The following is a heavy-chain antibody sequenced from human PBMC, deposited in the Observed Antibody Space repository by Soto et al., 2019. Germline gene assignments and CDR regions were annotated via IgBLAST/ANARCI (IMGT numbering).Heavy chain of an antibody. CDR3: ARGRAYYDPRRPFDY. CDR2: INHSGST. D-gene: IGHD3-22*01. V-gene: IGHV4-34*01. J-gene: IGHJ4*02. CDR1: GVSFSGYY. Sequence: PSETLSLTCAVYGVSFSGYYWSWIRQPPGKGLEWIGEINHSGSTNYNPSLKSRVTISVDTSKNQFSLKLSSVTAADTAVYYCARGRAYYDPRRPFDYWGQGTLVTVSS.